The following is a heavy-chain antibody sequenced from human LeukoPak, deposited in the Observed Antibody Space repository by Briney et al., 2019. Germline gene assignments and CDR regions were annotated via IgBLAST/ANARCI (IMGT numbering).Heavy chain of an antibody. V-gene: IGHV4-39*07. CDR3: ARALPGYSSSWYFDY. CDR1: GGSISSSSYY. D-gene: IGHD6-13*01. Sequence: SETLSLTCTVSGGSISSSSYYWGWFRQPPGKGLEWIGSIYYSGSTYYNPSLKSRVTISVDTSENQLSLKLRSVTAADTAVYYCARALPGYSSSWYFDYWGQGTLVTVSS. J-gene: IGHJ4*02. CDR2: IYYSGST.